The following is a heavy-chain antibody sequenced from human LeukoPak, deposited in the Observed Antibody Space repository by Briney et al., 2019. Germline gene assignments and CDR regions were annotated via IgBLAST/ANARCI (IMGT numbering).Heavy chain of an antibody. CDR3: ARQDSSRTFDP. J-gene: IGHJ5*02. CDR1: GYIFTSYW. D-gene: IGHD3-22*01. V-gene: IGHV5-51*01. CDR2: IYPSDSDT. Sequence: GEFLKISCKGSGYIFTSYWIGWVRQMPGKGLEWMGIIYPSDSDTRYSPSFQGHATISADKSISTAYLQWSSLKASDTAMYYCARQDSSRTFDPWGQGTLVTVSS.